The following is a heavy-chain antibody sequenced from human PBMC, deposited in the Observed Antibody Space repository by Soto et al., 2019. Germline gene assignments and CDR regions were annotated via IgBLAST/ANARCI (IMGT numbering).Heavy chain of an antibody. Sequence: GGSLRLSCAASGFTFSSYSINWVRQAPGKGLEWVSSISSSSSYIYYADSVKGRFTISRDNAKNSLYLQMNSLRAEDTAVYHCARDPSGTINYYGMDVWGQGTTVTVSS. V-gene: IGHV3-21*01. J-gene: IGHJ6*02. CDR1: GFTFSSYS. CDR2: ISSSSSYI. D-gene: IGHD1-20*01. CDR3: ARDPSGTINYYGMDV.